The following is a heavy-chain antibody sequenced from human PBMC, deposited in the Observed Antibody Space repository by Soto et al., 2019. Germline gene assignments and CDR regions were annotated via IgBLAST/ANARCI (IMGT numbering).Heavy chain of an antibody. CDR2: INPSGGST. V-gene: IGHV1-46*01. Sequence: ASVKVSCKASGYTFTSYYMHWVRQAPGQGLEWMGIINPSGGSTSYEEKFQGRVTMTRDTSTSTVYMELSSLRSEDTAVYYCARDCRPYYDILTGYPSPRYGMDVWGQGTTVTVSS. CDR1: GYTFTSYY. D-gene: IGHD3-9*01. CDR3: ARDCRPYYDILTGYPSPRYGMDV. J-gene: IGHJ6*02.